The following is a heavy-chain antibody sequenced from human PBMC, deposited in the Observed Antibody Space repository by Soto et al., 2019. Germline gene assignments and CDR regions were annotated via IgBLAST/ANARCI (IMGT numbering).Heavy chain of an antibody. CDR3: ARLSTIVVVPAALTNWFDP. V-gene: IGHV4-34*01. D-gene: IGHD2-2*01. J-gene: IGHJ5*02. CDR2: INHSGST. CDR1: GGSFSGYY. Sequence: SETLSLTCAVYGGSFSGYYWSWIRQPPGKGLEWIGEINHSGSTNYNPSLKSRVTISVDTSKNQFSLKLSSVTAADTAVYYCARLSTIVVVPAALTNWFDPWGQGTLVTVSS.